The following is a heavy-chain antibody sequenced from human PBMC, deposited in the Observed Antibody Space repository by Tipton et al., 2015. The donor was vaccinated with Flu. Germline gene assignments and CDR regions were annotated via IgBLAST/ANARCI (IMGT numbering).Heavy chain of an antibody. J-gene: IGHJ4*02. CDR2: IYYSGST. Sequence: TLSLTCTVSGGSTSSYYWSWIRQPPGKGLEWIGYIYYSGSTNYNPSLKSRVTISVDTSKNQFSLKLSSVTAADTAVYYCAREVGASYFDYWGQGTLVTVSS. CDR1: GGSTSSYY. CDR3: AREVGASYFDY. V-gene: IGHV4-59*01. D-gene: IGHD1-26*01.